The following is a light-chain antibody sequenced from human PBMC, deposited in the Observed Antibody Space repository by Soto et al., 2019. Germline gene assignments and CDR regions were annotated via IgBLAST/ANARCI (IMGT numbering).Light chain of an antibody. V-gene: IGLV2-14*01. CDR2: EVS. CDR1: SSDVGANNY. CDR3: SSYINSITFVV. Sequence: ALTQPRSVSGSPGQPITISCTGTSSDVGANNYVSWYQHHPGKAPKLLIYEVSNRPSGVSSRFSGSKSGNTASLTISGLQAEDEADYYCSSYINSITFVVFGGGTKLTVL. J-gene: IGLJ2*01.